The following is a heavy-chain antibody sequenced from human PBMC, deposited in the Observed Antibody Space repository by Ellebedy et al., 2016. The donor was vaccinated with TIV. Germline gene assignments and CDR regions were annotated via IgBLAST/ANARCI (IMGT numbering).Heavy chain of an antibody. CDR1: GFTFSGHA. J-gene: IGHJ4*02. Sequence: GESLKISCAASGFTFSGHAMHWVRQAPGKGLEWVAVISLDGLTKFYADSVTGRFTISRDNSKDTLYLQMNSLRPEDTALYYCTRDGPYGDENYFDYWGQGTLVTVSS. D-gene: IGHD4-17*01. CDR3: TRDGPYGDENYFDY. V-gene: IGHV3-30*04. CDR2: ISLDGLTK.